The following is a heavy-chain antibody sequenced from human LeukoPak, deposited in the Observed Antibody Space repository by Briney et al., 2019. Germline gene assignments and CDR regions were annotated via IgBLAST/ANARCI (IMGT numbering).Heavy chain of an antibody. CDR2: IIPIFGTA. V-gene: IGHV1-69*13. CDR1: GGTFSSYA. J-gene: IGHJ6*02. D-gene: IGHD3-22*01. CDR3: ARDLYYYDSSGYYQYYYYYYGMDA. Sequence: SVNASCKASGGTFSSYAISWVRQAPGQGLEWMGGIIPIFGTANYAQKFQGRVTITADESTSTAYMELSSLRSEDTAVYYCARDLYYYDSSGYYQYYYYYYGMDAWGQGTTVTVSS.